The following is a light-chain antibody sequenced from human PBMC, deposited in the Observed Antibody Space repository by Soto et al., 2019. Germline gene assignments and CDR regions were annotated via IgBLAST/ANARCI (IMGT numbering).Light chain of an antibody. CDR3: QPYGSSPRT. Sequence: EIVLTQSPDTLSLSPGERATLSCRASQSVSSSYLVWYQQKPGQAPRLLIYGASSRATGVPDRFIGSGSGTDFTLTISRLEPEDFAVYYCQPYGSSPRTFGQGTKVEIK. CDR1: QSVSSSY. V-gene: IGKV3-20*01. CDR2: GAS. J-gene: IGKJ1*01.